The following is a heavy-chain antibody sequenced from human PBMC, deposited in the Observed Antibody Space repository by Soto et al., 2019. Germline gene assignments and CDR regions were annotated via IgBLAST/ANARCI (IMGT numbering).Heavy chain of an antibody. V-gene: IGHV3-21*01. CDR2: ISSSSRYI. CDR3: ACTHYYGSGSYYNSDY. CDR1: GFTFSSYS. J-gene: IGHJ4*02. D-gene: IGHD3-10*01. Sequence: GGSLRLSCAASGFTFSSYSMNWVRQAPGKGLEWVSSISSSSRYIYYADSVKGRFTISRDNAKNSLYLQMNSLRAEDTAVYYCACTHYYGSGSYYNSDYWGQGTLVTVSS.